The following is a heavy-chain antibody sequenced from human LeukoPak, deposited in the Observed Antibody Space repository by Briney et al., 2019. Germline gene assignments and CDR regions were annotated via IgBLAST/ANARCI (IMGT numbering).Heavy chain of an antibody. CDR3: TRVKSDSSGWYHVLD. V-gene: IGHV3-13*01. CDR2: IGTGGDT. D-gene: IGHD6-19*01. CDR1: GFTFSGYG. Sequence: GGSLRLSCAASGFTFSGYGMHWVRQATGKSLEWVSGIGTGGDTHYADSVKGRFTISRENAKNSLFLQMNSLRAGDTAIYYCTRVKSDSSGWYHVLDWGQGTLVTVSS. J-gene: IGHJ4*02.